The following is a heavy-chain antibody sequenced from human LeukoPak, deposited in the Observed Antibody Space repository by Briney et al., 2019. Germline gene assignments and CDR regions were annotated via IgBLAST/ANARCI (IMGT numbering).Heavy chain of an antibody. CDR2: FDPEDGET. J-gene: IGHJ4*02. CDR3: ATVPRKVVVIDYHFDY. Sequence: GASVTVSFKVSGYTLTELSMHWVRQAPGKGLEWMGGFDPEDGETIYAQKFQGRVTMTEDTSTDTAYMELSSLRSEDTAVYYCATVPRKVVVIDYHFDYWGQGTLVTVSS. D-gene: IGHD3-22*01. V-gene: IGHV1-24*01. CDR1: GYTLTELS.